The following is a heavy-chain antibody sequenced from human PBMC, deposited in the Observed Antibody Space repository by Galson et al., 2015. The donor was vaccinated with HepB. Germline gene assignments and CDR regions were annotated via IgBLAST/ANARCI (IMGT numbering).Heavy chain of an antibody. Sequence: SVKVSCKASGDTLKGYAISWVRQAPGQGLEWMGSVVPMSGPPYYAQKFQDRVTMTADESTSTAYMELTSLTIDDTAIYYCTRAPEDIIYRVDLWGQGTLLTVAS. J-gene: IGHJ5*02. V-gene: IGHV1-69*13. D-gene: IGHD1-26*01. CDR2: VVPMSGPP. CDR1: GDTLKGYA. CDR3: TRAPEDIIYRVDL.